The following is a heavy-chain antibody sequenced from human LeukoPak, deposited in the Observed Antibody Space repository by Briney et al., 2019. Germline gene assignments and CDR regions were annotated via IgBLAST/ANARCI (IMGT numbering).Heavy chain of an antibody. J-gene: IGHJ4*02. D-gene: IGHD6-19*01. V-gene: IGHV1-2*06. CDR1: GYTFTSYG. CDR2: TNPNSGGT. CDR3: AIIAVAGSLDY. Sequence: ASVKVSCKASGYTFTSYGISWVRQAPGQGLEWMGRTNPNSGGTNYAQKFQGRVTMTRDTSISTAYMELSRLRSDDTAVYYCAIIAVAGSLDYWGQGTLVTVSS.